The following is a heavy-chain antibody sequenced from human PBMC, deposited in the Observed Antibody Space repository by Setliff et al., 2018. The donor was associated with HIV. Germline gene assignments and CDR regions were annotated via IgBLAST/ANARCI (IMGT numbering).Heavy chain of an antibody. V-gene: IGHV4-4*09. CDR3: ARTPEDYDQYFFDR. CDR1: DDPINSFY. D-gene: IGHD3-22*01. CDR2: IYTSGST. Sequence: SETLSLTCTVSDDPINSFYWSWIRQPPGKGLEWIGYIYTSGSTNYNPSLEGRVTTSVDTSKNQFSLKLSSVTAADTAVYYCARTPEDYDQYFFDRWGQGTLVTVS. J-gene: IGHJ4*02.